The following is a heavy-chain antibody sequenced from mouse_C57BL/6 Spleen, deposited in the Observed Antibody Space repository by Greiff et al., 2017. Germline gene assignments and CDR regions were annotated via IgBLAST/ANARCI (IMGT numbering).Heavy chain of an antibody. CDR1: GYTFTSYW. D-gene: IGHD1-1*01. J-gene: IGHJ4*01. CDR3: ARGGLLRSFYYAMDY. CDR2: INPSNGGT. V-gene: IGHV1-53*01. Sequence: QVQLQQPGTELVKPGASVKLSCKASGYTFTSYWMHWVKQRPGQGLEWIGNINPSNGGTNYNEKFKSKATLTVDKSSSTAYMQLSSLTSEDSAVYYCARGGLLRSFYYAMDYWGQGTSVTVSS.